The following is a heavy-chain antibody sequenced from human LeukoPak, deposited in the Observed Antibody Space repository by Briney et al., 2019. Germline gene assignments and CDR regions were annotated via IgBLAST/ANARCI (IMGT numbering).Heavy chain of an antibody. J-gene: IGHJ4*02. D-gene: IGHD3-3*01. V-gene: IGHV4-59*12. CDR3: ARSYFWSGYSSALLDY. Sequence: SETLSLTCTVSGGSISSYYWSWIRQPPGKGLEWIGYIYYSGSTNYNPSLKSRVTISVDTSRNQFSLKLSSVTAADTAVYYCARSYFWSGYSSALLDYWGQGTLVTVSS. CDR1: GGSISSYY. CDR2: IYYSGST.